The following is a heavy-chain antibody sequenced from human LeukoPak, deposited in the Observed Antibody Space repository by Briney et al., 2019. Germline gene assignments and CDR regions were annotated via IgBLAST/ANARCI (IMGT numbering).Heavy chain of an antibody. Sequence: SETLSLTCTVSGGSISGYYWSWLRQSAGEGLEWIGRIYSGGSAIIYNPSLRSRVSMSGDTSKNPFTLNLRSVTAADTAIYYCARQMTTVMTSWFDSWGRGTLVTVSS. J-gene: IGHJ5*01. CDR2: IYSGGSA. CDR3: ARQMTTVMTSWFDS. D-gene: IGHD4-17*01. CDR1: GGSISGYY. V-gene: IGHV4-4*07.